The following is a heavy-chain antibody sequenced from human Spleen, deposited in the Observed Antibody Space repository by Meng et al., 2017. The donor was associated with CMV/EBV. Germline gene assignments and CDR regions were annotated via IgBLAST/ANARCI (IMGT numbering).Heavy chain of an antibody. D-gene: IGHD5-24*01. CDR1: YIFTDYY. V-gene: IGHV1-2*02. Sequence: YIFTDYYIHWVRQAPGLGLEWMGWISPNSGGTKYAQKFQGRVTMTRDTSINTAYVDLSSLRSDDTAIYFCARGSRDGYKGDYGMDVWGRGTTVTVSS. J-gene: IGHJ6*02. CDR3: ARGSRDGYKGDYGMDV. CDR2: ISPNSGGT.